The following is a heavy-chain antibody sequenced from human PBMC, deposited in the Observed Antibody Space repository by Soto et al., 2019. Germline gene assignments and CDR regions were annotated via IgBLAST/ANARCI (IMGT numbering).Heavy chain of an antibody. CDR3: XXAAGRFGELYWFDP. CDR1: GYTFTSYN. CDR2: INPLGFST. D-gene: IGHD3-10*01. Sequence: QVQLVQSGAEVKKPGASVKVSCKASGYTFTSYNMHWVRQAPGQGLEWVGMINPLGFSTTYAQKFRGRVTMTRDTSTSIVYMELTNLRSEDTAVXXXXXAAGRFGELYWFDPWGQGTLVTVSS. J-gene: IGHJ5*02. V-gene: IGHV1-46*01.